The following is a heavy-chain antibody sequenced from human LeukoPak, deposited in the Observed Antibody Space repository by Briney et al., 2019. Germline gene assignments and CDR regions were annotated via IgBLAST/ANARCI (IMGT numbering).Heavy chain of an antibody. D-gene: IGHD6-13*01. Sequence: SETLSLTCTVSGGSISSYYWSWIRQPPGKGLEWIGYIYYSGSTNYNPSLKSRVTISVDTSKNQFSLKLSSVTAADTAVYYCARGPKYSSGWYGSYFDYWGQGTLVTVSS. J-gene: IGHJ4*02. CDR2: IYYSGST. CDR3: ARGPKYSSGWYGSYFDY. V-gene: IGHV4-59*01. CDR1: GGSISSYY.